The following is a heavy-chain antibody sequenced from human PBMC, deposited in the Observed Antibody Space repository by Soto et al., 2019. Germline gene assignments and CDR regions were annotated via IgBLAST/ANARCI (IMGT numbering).Heavy chain of an antibody. D-gene: IGHD6-19*01. V-gene: IGHV3-23*01. CDR1: GFTFSSYA. CDR2: ISGSGGST. Sequence: GGSLRLSCAASGFTFSSYAMSWVRQAPGKGLEWVSAISGSGGSTYYADSVKGRFTISRDNSKNTLYLQMNSLRAEDTAVYYCAXDLSQWLKPYYFDYWGQGTLVTVSS. CDR3: AXDLSQWLKPYYFDY. J-gene: IGHJ4*02.